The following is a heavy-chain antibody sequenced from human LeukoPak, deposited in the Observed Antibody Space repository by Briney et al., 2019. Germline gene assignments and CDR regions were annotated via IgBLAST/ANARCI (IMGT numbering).Heavy chain of an antibody. CDR1: GYSISIGYY. Sequence: PSETLSLTCAVSGYSISIGYYWGWIRQPPGKGLEWIGSIYHSGSTYYNPSLQSRVTISVDTSKNQFSLKLSSVTAADTAVYYCARCEGGSSSGYYYSPGSYYYYYYMDVWGKGTTVTVSS. J-gene: IGHJ6*03. D-gene: IGHD3-22*01. CDR2: IYHSGST. CDR3: ARCEGGSSSGYYYSPGSYYYYYYMDV. V-gene: IGHV4-38-2*01.